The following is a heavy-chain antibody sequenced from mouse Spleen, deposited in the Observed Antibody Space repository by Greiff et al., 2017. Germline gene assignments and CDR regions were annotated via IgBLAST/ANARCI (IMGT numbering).Heavy chain of an antibody. Sequence: VQLQQPGAELVKPGASVKLSCKASGYTFTSYWMQWVKQRPGQGLEWIGEIDPSDSYTNYNQKFKGKATLTVDTSSSTAYMQLSSLTSEDSAVYYCARNGRRFAYWGQGTLVTVSA. J-gene: IGHJ3*01. CDR3: ARNGRRFAY. V-gene: IGHV1-50*01. D-gene: IGHD1-1*01. CDR1: GYTFTSYW. CDR2: IDPSDSYT.